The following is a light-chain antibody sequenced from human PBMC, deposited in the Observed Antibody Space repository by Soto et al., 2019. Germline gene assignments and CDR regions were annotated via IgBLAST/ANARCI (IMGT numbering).Light chain of an antibody. Sequence: DIQMTQSPSSLSASVGDRVTITCRASQSISSYLNWYQQKPGKAPNLLIYDASSLESGVPSRFSGSGSGTEFTLTISSLQPDDFATYYCQQYNSYSWTFGQGTKVEIK. CDR1: QSISSY. V-gene: IGKV1-5*01. CDR3: QQYNSYSWT. J-gene: IGKJ1*01. CDR2: DAS.